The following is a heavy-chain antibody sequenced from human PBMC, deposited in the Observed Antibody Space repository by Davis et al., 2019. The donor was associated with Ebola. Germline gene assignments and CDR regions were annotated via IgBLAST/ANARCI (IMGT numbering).Heavy chain of an antibody. D-gene: IGHD4-23*01. J-gene: IGHJ4*02. CDR2: ISYDGTNK. CDR1: GFTFSNCA. V-gene: IGHV3-30*04. Sequence: PGGSLRLSCAASGFTFSNCAMHWVRQAPGKGLEWVAVISYDGTNKYYGDSVKGRFTISRDNSKNTLYLQMNSLRAEDTAVYYCARDPSGGYLTLSNRAFDYWGQGTLVTVSS. CDR3: ARDPSGGYLTLSNRAFDY.